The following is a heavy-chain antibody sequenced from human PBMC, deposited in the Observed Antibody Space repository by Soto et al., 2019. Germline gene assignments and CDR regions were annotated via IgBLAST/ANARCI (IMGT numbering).Heavy chain of an antibody. CDR2: IFSNDEK. D-gene: IGHD3-16*01. V-gene: IGHV2-26*01. J-gene: IGHJ4*02. Sequence: SGPTLGNTTESLTLARTVSGVSLSKARIGGGWIRQPPGKALEWLAHIFSNDEKSYSPSLKSRLTITKDTSKNQVVLTMANMDPVDTATYYCAHRGGATVGLYYFDYWGQGALVTV. CDR1: GVSLSKARIG. CDR3: AHRGGATVGLYYFDY.